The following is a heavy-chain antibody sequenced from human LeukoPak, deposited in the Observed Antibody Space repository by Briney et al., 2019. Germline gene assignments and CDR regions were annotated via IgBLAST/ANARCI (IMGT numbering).Heavy chain of an antibody. D-gene: IGHD4-17*01. V-gene: IGHV4-30-2*01. CDR1: GGSISSGGYS. CDR2: IYHSGST. Sequence: SSETLSLTCAVSGGSISSGGYSWSWIRQPPGKGLEWSGYIYHSGSTYYNPSLKSRVTISVDRSKNQFSLKLSSVTAADTAVYYCASYGDPGHFDYWGQGTLVTVSS. CDR3: ASYGDPGHFDY. J-gene: IGHJ4*02.